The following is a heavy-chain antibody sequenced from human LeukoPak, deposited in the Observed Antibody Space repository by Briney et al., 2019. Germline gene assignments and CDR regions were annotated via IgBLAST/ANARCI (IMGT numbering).Heavy chain of an antibody. D-gene: IGHD3-3*01. J-gene: IGHJ5*02. CDR1: GGSISSYY. CDR2: IYTSGST. Sequence: SETLSLTCTVSGGSISSYYWSWIRQPPGKGLGWIGYIYTSGSTNYNPSLKSRVTISVDTSKNQFSLKLSSVTAADTAVYYCARGGKRFLEWLLPPHWFDPWGQGTLVTVSS. CDR3: ARGGKRFLEWLLPPHWFDP. V-gene: IGHV4-4*09.